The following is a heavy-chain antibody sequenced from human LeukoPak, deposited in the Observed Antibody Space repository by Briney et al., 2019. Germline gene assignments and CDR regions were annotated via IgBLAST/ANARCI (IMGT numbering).Heavy chain of an antibody. CDR2: IYYSGIT. J-gene: IGHJ4*02. CDR3: ARQSRVIRGVADY. CDR1: GGSISTYY. V-gene: IGHV4-39*07. D-gene: IGHD3-10*01. Sequence: SETLSLTCTVSGGSISTYYWGWIRQPPGKGLEWIGSIYYSGITYYNPSLKSRLTISVDTSKNQISLQLRPVTGADTAVYDCARQSRVIRGVADYWGQGTLVTASS.